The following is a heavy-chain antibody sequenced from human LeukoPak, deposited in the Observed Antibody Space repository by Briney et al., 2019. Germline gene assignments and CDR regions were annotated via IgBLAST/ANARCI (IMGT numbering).Heavy chain of an antibody. J-gene: IGHJ4*02. CDR2: INSDGRTT. V-gene: IGHV3-74*01. CDR1: EFTFSSYW. CDR3: AREGYYDSSGYSIRFSY. D-gene: IGHD3-22*01. Sequence: GGSLRLSCEASEFTFSSYWMHWVRQAPGKGLVWVSRINSDGRTTIYADSVKGGFTISRDNAKNTLYLQMNSLRAEDTAVYYCAREGYYDSSGYSIRFSYWGQGTLVTVSS.